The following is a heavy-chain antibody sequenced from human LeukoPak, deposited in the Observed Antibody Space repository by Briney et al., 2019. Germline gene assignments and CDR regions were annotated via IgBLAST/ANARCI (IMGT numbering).Heavy chain of an antibody. V-gene: IGHV3-43*02. CDR2: ISGDGGST. D-gene: IGHD3-10*01. CDR1: GFTIDDYA. J-gene: IGHJ6*02. CDR3: AKDIFRRYFGVNYYYGMGV. Sequence: GGSLRLSCAASGFTIDDYAMLWVRQAPGKVLEWVSLISGDGGSTYYADSVKGLFTISRDNSKNSLYLQMNSLRTEDTALYYCAKDIFRRYFGVNYYYGMGVWGQGTTVTVSS.